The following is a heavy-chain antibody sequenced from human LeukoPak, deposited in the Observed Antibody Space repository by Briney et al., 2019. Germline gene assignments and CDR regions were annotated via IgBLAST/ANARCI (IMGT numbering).Heavy chain of an antibody. Sequence: GGSLRLSCATSGFTLSIYGMHWVRQAPGKGLEWVAFIRYDGTSQYYTDSVKGRFTISRDNSMNTMYLQINSLRVEDTAVYYCAKVGFGWYQIDYWGQGTLVTV. CDR3: AKVGFGWYQIDY. J-gene: IGHJ4*02. D-gene: IGHD6-19*01. V-gene: IGHV3-30*02. CDR2: IRYDGTSQ. CDR1: GFTLSIYG.